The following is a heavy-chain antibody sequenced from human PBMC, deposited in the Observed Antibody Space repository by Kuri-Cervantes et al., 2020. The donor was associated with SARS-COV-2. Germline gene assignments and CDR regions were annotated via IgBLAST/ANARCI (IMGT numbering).Heavy chain of an antibody. CDR1: GFTFNNYA. D-gene: IGHD2-21*01. CDR3: ARGRVGVQDF. V-gene: IGHV3-30-3*01. CDR2: TSYDGSTK. J-gene: IGHJ4*02. Sequence: GESLKISCAASGFTFNNYAMHWVRQTPGGGLEWVAITSYDGSTKYHADSVKGRFTISRDNSKNTLYLQMNNLRGEDTAVYFCARGRVGVQDFWGQGTLVTVSS.